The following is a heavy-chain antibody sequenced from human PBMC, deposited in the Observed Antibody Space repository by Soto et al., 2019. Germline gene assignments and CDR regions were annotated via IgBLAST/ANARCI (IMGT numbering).Heavy chain of an antibody. J-gene: IGHJ4*02. CDR2: IRGSGQTI. CDR1: GFIFNTYS. V-gene: IGHV3-48*02. CDR3: ARTLSWRRGPFDS. D-gene: IGHD2-15*01. Sequence: EVQLVESGGGLIQPGGSLRLSCAASGFIFNTYSMNWVRKVPGRGLEWVSYIRGSGQTIFYADSVRGRFTISRDNANNSTYLQMVSLRDEDTAVYYCARTLSWRRGPFDSWGQGTLVTVSS.